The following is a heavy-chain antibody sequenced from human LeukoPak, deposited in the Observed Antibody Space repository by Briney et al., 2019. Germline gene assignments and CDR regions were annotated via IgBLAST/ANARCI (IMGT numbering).Heavy chain of an antibody. CDR1: GFTFSSYS. V-gene: IGHV3-21*01. Sequence: GGSLRLSCAASGFTFSSYSMNEVRQAPGKGLEWVSSISRSSRYIYYADSVKARFTISRDNAKNSLYLQMDSVRAEDKAVYYCERAKRNCYGSGSYYNEGPWFDPWGQGTLVTVSS. CDR2: ISRSSRYI. J-gene: IGHJ5*02. CDR3: ERAKRNCYGSGSYYNEGPWFDP. D-gene: IGHD3-10*01.